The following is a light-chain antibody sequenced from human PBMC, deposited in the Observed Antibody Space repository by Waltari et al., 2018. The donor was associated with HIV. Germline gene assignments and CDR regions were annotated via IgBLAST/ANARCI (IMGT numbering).Light chain of an antibody. CDR1: SSNIASNA. CDR2: NNN. J-gene: IGLJ1*01. V-gene: IGLV1-44*01. CDR3: AAWDDSLHGGV. Sequence: QSELTQPPSASGTPGQRVTFPCSGSSSNIASNAVNWYQHLPGTAPKLLIYNNNRRPSGVPDRFSGSKAGTSASLAITGLQSEDEADYYCAAWDDSLHGGVFGTGTKVTVL.